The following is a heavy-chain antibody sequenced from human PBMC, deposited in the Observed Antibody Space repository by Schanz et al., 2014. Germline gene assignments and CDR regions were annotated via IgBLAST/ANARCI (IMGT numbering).Heavy chain of an antibody. CDR1: GFTFSTYS. D-gene: IGHD4-17*01. V-gene: IGHV3-74*01. J-gene: IGHJ4*02. CDR3: VRDTDYHFDY. Sequence: EVQLVESGGGLVQPGGSLRLSCAASGFTFSTYSMNWVRQAPGKGLVWVSRTSNDGSFTTFADSVKGRFTISRDNAKNPLYLQMNSLRAEDTAVYYCVRDTDYHFDYWGQGTLVTVSS. CDR2: TSNDGSFT.